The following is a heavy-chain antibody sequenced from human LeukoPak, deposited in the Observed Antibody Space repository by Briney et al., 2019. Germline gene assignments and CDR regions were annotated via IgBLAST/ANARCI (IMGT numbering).Heavy chain of an antibody. CDR2: ISAYNGNT. V-gene: IGHV1-18*01. J-gene: IGHJ4*02. Sequence: GASVKVSFKASGYTFTSYGISWVRQAPGQGLEWMGWISAYNGNTNYAQKLQGRVTMTTVTSTSTAYMELRSLRSDDTAVYYCARATYYYDSSGYYWYWGQGTLVTVSS. CDR3: ARATYYYDSSGYYWY. D-gene: IGHD3-22*01. CDR1: GYTFTSYG.